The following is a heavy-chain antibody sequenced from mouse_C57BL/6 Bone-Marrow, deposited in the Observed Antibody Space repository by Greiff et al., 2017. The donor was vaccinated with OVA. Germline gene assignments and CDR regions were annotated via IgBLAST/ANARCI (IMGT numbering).Heavy chain of an antibody. CDR1: GYTFTSYG. V-gene: IGHV1-81*01. CDR2: IYPRSGNT. CDR3: ARKGVFITTVVAPFYFDY. J-gene: IGHJ2*01. Sequence: QVQLQQPGAELVKPGASVKMSCKASGYTFTSYGISWVKQRTGQGLEWIGEIYPRSGNTYYNEKFKGKATLTADKSSSTAYMELRSLTSEDSAVYFCARKGVFITTVVAPFYFDYWGQGTTLTVSS. D-gene: IGHD1-1*01.